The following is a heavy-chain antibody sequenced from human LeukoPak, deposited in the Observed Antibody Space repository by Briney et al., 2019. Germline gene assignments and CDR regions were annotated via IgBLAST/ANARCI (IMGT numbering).Heavy chain of an antibody. D-gene: IGHD6-13*01. CDR2: INWNGGST. CDR3: ARDLGIAAADPFDY. CDR1: GFTFSSYS. J-gene: IGHJ4*02. Sequence: GGSLRLSCAASGFTFSSYSMNWVRQAPGKGLEWVSGINWNGGSTGYADSVKGRFTISRDNAKNSLYLQMNSLRAEDTALYYCARDLGIAAADPFDYWGQGTLVTVSS. V-gene: IGHV3-20*04.